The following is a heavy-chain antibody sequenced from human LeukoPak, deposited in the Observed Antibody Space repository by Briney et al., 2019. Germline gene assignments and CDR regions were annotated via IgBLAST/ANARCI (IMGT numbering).Heavy chain of an antibody. D-gene: IGHD4-17*01. CDR3: ATANGEYARIDY. Sequence: GGSLRLSCAASGFVFSSYGMHWVRQAPGKGLEWVAFVRYDGSHKYYVDSVKGRSTISRDNSENTVHLTMNSLRPEDTALYYCATANGEYARIDYWGQGTLVTVSS. CDR2: VRYDGSHK. CDR1: GFVFSSYG. J-gene: IGHJ4*02. V-gene: IGHV3-30*02.